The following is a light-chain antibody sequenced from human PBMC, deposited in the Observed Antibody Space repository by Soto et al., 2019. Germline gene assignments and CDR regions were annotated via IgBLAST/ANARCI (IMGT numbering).Light chain of an antibody. CDR3: QQYDSSPRT. J-gene: IGKJ1*01. CDR2: GAS. Sequence: DIQMTQSPSTLSASVGDTFTVTCLSSQSVSGWLAWYQQKPGEAPKLLISGASSRAADIPDRFSGSGSGTDFTLTINRLEPEDFAVYYCQQYDSSPRTFGQGTKVDIK. CDR1: QSVSGW. V-gene: IGKV1-5*01.